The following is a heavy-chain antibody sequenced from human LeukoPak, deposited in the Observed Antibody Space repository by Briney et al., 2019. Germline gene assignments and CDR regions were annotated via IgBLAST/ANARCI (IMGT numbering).Heavy chain of an antibody. CDR2: IYPGDSDT. CDR1: GYGFASYW. V-gene: IGHV5-51*01. Sequence: GASLKISCQVVGYGFASYWFGWVRQMPGKGLEWMGIIYPGDSDTRYSPSFQGQVTISVDISISTAYLQWSSLKVSDTAIYHCARLNYFDSSGHDDYWGQGTLVTVSS. D-gene: IGHD3-22*01. J-gene: IGHJ4*02. CDR3: ARLNYFDSSGHDDY.